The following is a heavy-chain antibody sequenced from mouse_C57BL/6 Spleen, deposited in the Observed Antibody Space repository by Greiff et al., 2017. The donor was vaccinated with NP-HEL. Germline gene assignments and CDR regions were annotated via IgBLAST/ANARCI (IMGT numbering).Heavy chain of an antibody. J-gene: IGHJ4*01. Sequence: QVQLQQPGAELVKPGASVKMSCKASGYTFTSYWITWVKQRPGQGLEWIGDIYPGSGSTNYNEKFKSKATLTVDTSSRTAYMQLRSLTSEDSAVYYCARDDYDVSYAMDYWGQGTSVTVSS. D-gene: IGHD2-4*01. CDR2: IYPGSGST. CDR3: ARDDYDVSYAMDY. V-gene: IGHV1-55*01. CDR1: GYTFTSYW.